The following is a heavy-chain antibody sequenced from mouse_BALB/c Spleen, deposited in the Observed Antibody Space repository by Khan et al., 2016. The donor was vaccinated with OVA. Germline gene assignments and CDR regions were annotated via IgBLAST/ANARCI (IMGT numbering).Heavy chain of an antibody. J-gene: IGHJ2*01. CDR2: ISYSGRT. Sequence: EVQLQESGPGLVKPSQSLSLTCTVTGYSITSDYAWNWIRQFPENKLEWMGYISYSGRTSYNPSLKSRISITRDTSKNQFFLQLNSVTTEDTTTYYWARSVTITTVVATDFDYWGQGTTRTVSS. V-gene: IGHV3-2*02. D-gene: IGHD1-1*01. CDR1: GYSITSDYA. CDR3: ARSVTITTVVATDFDY.